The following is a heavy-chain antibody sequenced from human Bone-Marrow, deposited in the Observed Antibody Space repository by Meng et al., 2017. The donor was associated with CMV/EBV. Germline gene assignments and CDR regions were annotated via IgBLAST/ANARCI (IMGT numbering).Heavy chain of an antibody. CDR1: GFTFSSYS. J-gene: IGHJ4*02. CDR3: ARLQNGQLVDHYFDY. D-gene: IGHD6-6*01. CDR2: ISSSSSYI. Sequence: GESLKISCAASGFTFSSYSMNWVRQAPGKGLEWVSSISSSSSYIYYADSVKGRFTISRDNAKNSLYLQMNSLRAGDTAVYYCARLQNGQLVDHYFDYWGQGPLVTVSS. V-gene: IGHV3-21*01.